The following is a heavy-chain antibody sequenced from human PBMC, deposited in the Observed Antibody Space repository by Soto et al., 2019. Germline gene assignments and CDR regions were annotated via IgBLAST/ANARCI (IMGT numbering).Heavy chain of an antibody. CDR3: TSHSSGYYYYYYGMDV. D-gene: IGHD3-22*01. Sequence: GGSLRLSCAASGFTFSNAWMNWVRQAPGKGLEWVGRIKSKTDGGTTDYAAPVKGRFTISRDDSKNTLYLQMNSLKTEDTAVYYCTSHSSGYYYYYYGMDVWGQGTTVTVSS. V-gene: IGHV3-15*07. CDR2: IKSKTDGGTT. J-gene: IGHJ6*02. CDR1: GFTFSNAW.